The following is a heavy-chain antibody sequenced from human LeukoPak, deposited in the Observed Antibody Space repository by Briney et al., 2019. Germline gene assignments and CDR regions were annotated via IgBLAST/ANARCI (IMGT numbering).Heavy chain of an antibody. CDR2: IKKDGSEK. V-gene: IGHV3-7*01. CDR3: ARAKGSSIGNDY. Sequence: RPGGSLRLSCAASGFTFSDFWMSWVRQAPGKGLEWVANIKKDGSEKYYVDSVEGRFTISRDNAKNSLYLQMKSLRAEDTAVYYCARAKGSSIGNDYWGQGTLVTVSS. CDR1: GFTFSDFW. J-gene: IGHJ4*02. D-gene: IGHD6-6*01.